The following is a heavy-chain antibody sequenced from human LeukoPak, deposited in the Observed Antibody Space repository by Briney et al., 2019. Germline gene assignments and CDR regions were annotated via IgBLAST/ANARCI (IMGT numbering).Heavy chain of an antibody. CDR3: ARDNSVVPANPYFGMDV. CDR2: ISYDGSSK. J-gene: IGHJ6*02. D-gene: IGHD2-2*01. Sequence: GRSLRLSCAASGFPFSSYAMPWVRQAPGKGLEWVAVISYDGSSKYYADSVKGRLTISRENSKNTLYLQMNSLRAEDTALYYCARDNSVVPANPYFGMDVWGQGTTVTVSS. CDR1: GFPFSSYA. V-gene: IGHV3-30*04.